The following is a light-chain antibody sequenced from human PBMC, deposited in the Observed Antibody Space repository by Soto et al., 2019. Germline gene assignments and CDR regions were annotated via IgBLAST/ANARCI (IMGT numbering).Light chain of an antibody. J-gene: IGKJ4*01. CDR2: DAS. CDR1: QSVRDN. CDR3: QQYHSSPLT. V-gene: IGKV3-15*01. Sequence: ETVMTQSPATLSVSPGERATLSSRASQSVRDNCLAWYQQKPGQAPRLLIYDASTRATGIPARFSGSGSGTEFTLTISSLQSEDFAVYYCQQYHSSPLTFGGGTKVEI.